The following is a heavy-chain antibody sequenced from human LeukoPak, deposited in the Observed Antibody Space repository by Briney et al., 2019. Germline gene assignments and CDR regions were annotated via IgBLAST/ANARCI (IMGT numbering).Heavy chain of an antibody. Sequence: PGGSLRLSCSASGFTFSGFALHWVRQAPGKGLEYVSAISSNGDSTYYADSVKDRFNISRDNSKNTLYLQMDSLRAEDTALYYRAKGSGINHYHWIDPWGQGTLVTVSS. CDR1: GFTFSGFA. CDR2: ISSNGDST. V-gene: IGHV3-64*04. D-gene: IGHD1-14*01. J-gene: IGHJ5*02. CDR3: AKGSGINHYHWIDP.